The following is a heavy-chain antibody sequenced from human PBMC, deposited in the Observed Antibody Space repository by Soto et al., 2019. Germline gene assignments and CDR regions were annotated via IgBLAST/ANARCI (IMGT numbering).Heavy chain of an antibody. V-gene: IGHV1-24*01. CDR3: VRDLAYGGNSDWFDP. D-gene: IGHD2-21*02. CDR1: GYTLTELS. CDR2: FDPEDGET. J-gene: IGHJ5*02. Sequence: GASVKVSCKVSGYTLTELSMHWVRQAPGKGLEWMGGFDPEDGETIYAQKFQGRVTMTEDTSTNTAYLQWSSLKASDTAMYYCVRDLAYGGNSDWFDPWGQGTLVTVSS.